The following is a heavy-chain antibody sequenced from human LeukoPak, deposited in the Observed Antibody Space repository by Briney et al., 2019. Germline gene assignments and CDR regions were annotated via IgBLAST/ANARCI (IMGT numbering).Heavy chain of an antibody. J-gene: IGHJ4*02. Sequence: SETLSLTCTVSGGSISSYYWSWIRQPPGKGLEWIGEINHSGSTNYNPSLKSRVTISVDTSKNQFSLKLSSVTAADTAVYYCARGLYYYDSSGYYFYWGQGTLVTVSS. V-gene: IGHV4-34*01. D-gene: IGHD3-22*01. CDR1: GGSISSYY. CDR3: ARGLYYYDSSGYYFY. CDR2: INHSGST.